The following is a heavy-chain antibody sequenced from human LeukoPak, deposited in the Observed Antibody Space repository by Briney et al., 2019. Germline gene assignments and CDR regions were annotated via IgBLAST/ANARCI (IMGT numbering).Heavy chain of an antibody. CDR2: MNPNSGNT. CDR3: ARDNPSQGEKGFDY. V-gene: IGHV1-8*01. CDR1: GYTFTSYD. J-gene: IGHJ4*02. D-gene: IGHD3-16*01. Sequence: ASVKVSCKASGYTFTSYDINWVRQATGQGLEWMGWMNPNSGNTGYAQKFQGRVTMTRNTSVSTAYMELSSLRSEDTAVYYCARDNPSQGEKGFDYWGQGTLVTVSS.